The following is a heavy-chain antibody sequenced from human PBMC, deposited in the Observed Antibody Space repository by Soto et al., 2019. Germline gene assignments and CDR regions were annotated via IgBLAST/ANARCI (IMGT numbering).Heavy chain of an antibody. D-gene: IGHD3-16*01. CDR1: GGSVSSGSYY. CDR3: ARHDYVSARPYYFDY. J-gene: IGHJ4*02. V-gene: IGHV4-61*01. CDR2: IYYSGST. Sequence: QVQLQESGPGLVKPSETLSLTCTVSGGSVSSGSYYWSWIRQPPGKGLEWIGYIYYSGSTNYNPSLQSRVTIXXDXSXIQFSLKLSSVTAADTAVYYCARHDYVSARPYYFDYWGQGTLVTVSS.